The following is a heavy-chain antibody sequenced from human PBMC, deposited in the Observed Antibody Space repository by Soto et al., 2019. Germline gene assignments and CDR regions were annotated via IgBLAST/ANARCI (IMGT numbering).Heavy chain of an antibody. V-gene: IGHV5-10-1*01. CDR3: ARDAFVYYGMGV. J-gene: IGHJ6*02. CDR1: GYSFTSYW. D-gene: IGHD3-10*01. Sequence: HGESLKISCKGSGYSFTSYWISWVRQMPGKGLEWMGRIDPSDSYTNYSPSFQGHVTISADKSISTAYLQWSSLKASDTAMYYCARDAFVYYGMGVWGQGTTVTVSS. CDR2: IDPSDSYT.